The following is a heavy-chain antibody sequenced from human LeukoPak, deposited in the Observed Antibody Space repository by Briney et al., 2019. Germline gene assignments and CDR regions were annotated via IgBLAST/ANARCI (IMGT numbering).Heavy chain of an antibody. V-gene: IGHV4-59*01. CDR2: IYYSGST. CDR3: ARDSGGYSYGYYFDY. J-gene: IGHJ4*02. Sequence: SETLSLTCTVSGGSISSYYWSWIRQPPGKGLEWIGYIYYSGSTNYNPSLKSRVTISVDTSKNQFSLKLSSVTAADTAAYYCARDSGGYSYGYYFDYWGQGTLVTVSS. CDR1: GGSISSYY. D-gene: IGHD5-18*01.